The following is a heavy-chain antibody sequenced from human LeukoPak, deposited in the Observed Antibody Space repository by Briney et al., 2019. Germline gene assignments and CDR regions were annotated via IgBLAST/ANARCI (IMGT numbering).Heavy chain of an antibody. CDR3: AKIFYTDGYYLGEHLFDA. J-gene: IGHJ5*02. CDR1: GFTFNNYA. CDR2: ISGSGGST. V-gene: IGHV3-23*01. Sequence: GGSLRLSCAASGFTFNNYAMSWVRQAPGKGPEWLSAISGSGGSTTDADSVKGRFTTSRDNSKSTLYLQMNSLRAEDTAIYYCAKIFYTDGYYLGEHLFDAWGQGTLVTVSS. D-gene: IGHD3-22*01.